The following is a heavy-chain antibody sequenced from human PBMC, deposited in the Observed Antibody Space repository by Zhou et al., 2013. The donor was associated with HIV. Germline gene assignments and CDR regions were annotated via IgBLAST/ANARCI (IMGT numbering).Heavy chain of an antibody. Sequence: QVQLVQSGAEVKKPGSSVKVSCKASGGTFSSYAISWVRQAPGQGLEWMGRIIPILGIANYAQKFQGRVTITADKSTSTAYMELSSLRSEDTAVYYCARRDGYNYYFDYWGQGTLVTVSS. J-gene: IGHJ4*02. CDR1: GGTFSSYA. CDR2: IIPILGIA. V-gene: IGHV1-69*04. CDR3: ARRDGYNYYFDY. D-gene: IGHD1-1*01.